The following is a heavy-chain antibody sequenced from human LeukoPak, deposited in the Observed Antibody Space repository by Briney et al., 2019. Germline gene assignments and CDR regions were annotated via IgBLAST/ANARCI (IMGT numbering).Heavy chain of an antibody. CDR2: IYTSGST. CDR3: ASRSIAAAGWYYFDY. V-gene: IGHV4-61*02. Sequence: SETLSLTCTVSGGSISSGSYYWSWIRQPAGKGLEWIGRIYTSGSTNYNPSLKSRVTISVDTSKNQFSLKLSSVTAADTAVYYCASRSIAAAGWYYFDYWGQGTLVTVSS. D-gene: IGHD6-13*01. CDR1: GGSISSGSYY. J-gene: IGHJ4*02.